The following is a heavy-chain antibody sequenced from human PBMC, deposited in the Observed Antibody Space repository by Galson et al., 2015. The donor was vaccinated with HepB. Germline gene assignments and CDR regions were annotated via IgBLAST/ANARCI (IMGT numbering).Heavy chain of an antibody. CDR3: ARAFMVRGPYYYHYGMDV. CDR2: IDTKTGNP. Sequence: SVKVSCKASGYTFSTYTLNWVRQAPGQGLEWMGWIDTKTGNPTLAQDFTGRFVFSLDTSVTTAYLQISSLRAEDTAVYYCARAFMVRGPYYYHYGMDVWGQGTTVTVSS. D-gene: IGHD3-10*01. J-gene: IGHJ6*02. CDR1: GYTFSTYT. V-gene: IGHV7-4-1*02.